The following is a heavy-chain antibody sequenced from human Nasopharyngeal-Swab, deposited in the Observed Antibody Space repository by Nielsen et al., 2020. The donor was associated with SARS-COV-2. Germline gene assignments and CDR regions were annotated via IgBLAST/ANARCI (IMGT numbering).Heavy chain of an antibody. D-gene: IGHD6-6*01. Sequence: WIRQPPGKGLEWMGYIYYSGNTNYNPSLKSRLTISVDTSKNQFSLRLISVTAADTAVYYCAREDASPTAFFDSWGQGILVTSPQ. CDR2: IYYSGNT. V-gene: IGHV4-59*01. CDR3: AREDASPTAFFDS. J-gene: IGHJ4*02.